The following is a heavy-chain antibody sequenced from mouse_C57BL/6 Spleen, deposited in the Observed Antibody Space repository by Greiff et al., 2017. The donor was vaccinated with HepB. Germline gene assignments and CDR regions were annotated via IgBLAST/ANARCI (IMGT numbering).Heavy chain of an antibody. CDR2: IDPENGDT. J-gene: IGHJ2*01. D-gene: IGHD1-1*01. Sequence: EVQLQQSGAELVRPGASVKLSCTASGFNIKDDYMHWVKQRPEQGLEWIGWIDPENGDTEYASKFQGKATITADTSSNTAYLQLSSLTSEDTAVYYCTTPYGSFFDYWGQGTTLTVSS. CDR1: GFNIKDDY. V-gene: IGHV14-4*01. CDR3: TTPYGSFFDY.